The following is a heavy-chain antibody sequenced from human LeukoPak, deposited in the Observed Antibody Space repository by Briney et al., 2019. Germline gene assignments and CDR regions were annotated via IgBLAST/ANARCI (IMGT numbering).Heavy chain of an antibody. CDR2: ISSSSSTI. J-gene: IGHJ6*03. CDR3: ARDGGYSYGYYYYYMDV. Sequence: GGSLRLSCAASGFTFSSYSMNWVRQAPGKGLEWVSYISSSSSTIYYADSVKGRFTISRDNAKNSLYLQMNSLRAEDTAVYYCARDGGYSYGYYYYYMDVWGKGTTVTVSS. D-gene: IGHD5-18*01. V-gene: IGHV3-48*01. CDR1: GFTFSSYS.